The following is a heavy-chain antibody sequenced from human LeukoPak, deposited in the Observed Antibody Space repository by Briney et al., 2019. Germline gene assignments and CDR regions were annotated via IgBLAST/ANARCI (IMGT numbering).Heavy chain of an antibody. J-gene: IGHJ6*02. CDR3: ARTSFNWNDYNYAMDV. Sequence: SGPTLVNPTQTLTLTCTFSGFSLNTGAMCVSWIRQPPGKALEWLARIDWDDSEYYNPSLKTRLTISKDTSKNQVVLTMTNMDRADTGTYFCARTSFNWNDYNYAMDVWGQGTTVAVSS. CDR1: GFSLNTGAMC. V-gene: IGHV2-70*11. D-gene: IGHD1-1*01. CDR2: IDWDDSE.